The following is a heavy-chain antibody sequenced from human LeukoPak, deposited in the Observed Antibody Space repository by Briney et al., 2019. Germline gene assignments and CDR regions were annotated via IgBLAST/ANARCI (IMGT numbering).Heavy chain of an antibody. V-gene: IGHV3-30-3*01. D-gene: IGHD6-19*01. CDR1: GFTFSSYA. CDR3: AREGIAVAGYGP. Sequence: AGGSLRLSCAASGFTFSSYAMSWVRQAPGKGLEWVAVISYDGSNKYYADSVKGRFTISRDNSKNTLYLQMNSLRAEDTAVYYCAREGIAVAGYGPWGQGTLVTVSS. CDR2: ISYDGSNK. J-gene: IGHJ5*02.